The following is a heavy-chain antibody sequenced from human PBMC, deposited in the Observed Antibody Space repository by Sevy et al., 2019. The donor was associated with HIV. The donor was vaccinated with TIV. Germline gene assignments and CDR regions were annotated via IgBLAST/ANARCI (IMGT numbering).Heavy chain of an antibody. J-gene: IGHJ5*02. Sequence: GGSLRLSCAASGFTFSSYAMSWVRQAPGKGLEWVSAISGSGGSTYYADSVKGRFTISRDNSKNTLYLQMNSLRAEDTAVYYCAKDLVAVAGTTDWFDPCGQGTLVTVSS. CDR1: GFTFSSYA. CDR3: AKDLVAVAGTTDWFDP. D-gene: IGHD6-19*01. CDR2: ISGSGGST. V-gene: IGHV3-23*01.